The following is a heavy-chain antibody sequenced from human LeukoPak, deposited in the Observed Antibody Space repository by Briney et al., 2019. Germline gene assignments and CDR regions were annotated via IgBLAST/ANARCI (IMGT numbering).Heavy chain of an antibody. D-gene: IGHD3-10*01. Sequence: SETLSLTCAVSGGSISSSSYYWGWIRQPPGKGLEWIGSIYYSGSTYYNPSLKSRVTISVDTSKNQFSLKLSSVTAADTAVYYCATFMVRGVIAYAFDIWGQGTMVTVSS. V-gene: IGHV4-39*07. CDR1: GGSISSSSYY. CDR2: IYYSGST. CDR3: ATFMVRGVIAYAFDI. J-gene: IGHJ3*02.